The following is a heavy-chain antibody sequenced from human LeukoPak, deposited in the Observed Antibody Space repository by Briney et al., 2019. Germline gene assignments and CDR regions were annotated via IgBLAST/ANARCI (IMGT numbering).Heavy chain of an antibody. CDR1: GGSISSYH. CDR3: ARDRGLDGSDQLDS. J-gene: IGHJ5*01. CDR2: INSNGDT. V-gene: IGHV4-4*07. D-gene: IGHD3-10*01. Sequence: AETLSLTCTVSGGSISSYHGICLRQPAGKGLEWIGRINSNGDTIYTPYLQRPATLSLDMTNNQFSLKLSSMPAADTAVYYCARDRGLDGSDQLDSWGPGTLVTVSS.